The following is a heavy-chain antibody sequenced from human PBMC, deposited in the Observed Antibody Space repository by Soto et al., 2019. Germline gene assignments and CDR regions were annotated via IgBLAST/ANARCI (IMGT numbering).Heavy chain of an antibody. CDR3: ARDYYGMDV. V-gene: IGHV4-30-2*06. Sequence: SETLSLTCTVSGGSITSGGYSWTWIRQSPGKGLEWIGYTYQSGSAYYNPSLKSRVTISVDRSKNQFSLNLTSVTAADTAVYYCARDYYGMDVWGQGTTVTVS. CDR1: GGSITSGGYS. CDR2: TYQSGSA. J-gene: IGHJ6*02.